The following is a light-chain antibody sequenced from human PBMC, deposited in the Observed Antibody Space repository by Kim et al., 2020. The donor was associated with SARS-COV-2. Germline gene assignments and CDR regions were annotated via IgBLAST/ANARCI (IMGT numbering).Light chain of an antibody. Sequence: ITSSCTGTSSGVGGSIDVFWYQQHPDKAPKLMIYDVSNRPSGVSNRFSGAKSGNTASLTISGLQAEDEADYYCSSYTSSSTLYVFGTGTKVTVL. CDR2: DVS. J-gene: IGLJ1*01. CDR1: SSGVGGSID. CDR3: SSYTSSSTLYV. V-gene: IGLV2-14*03.